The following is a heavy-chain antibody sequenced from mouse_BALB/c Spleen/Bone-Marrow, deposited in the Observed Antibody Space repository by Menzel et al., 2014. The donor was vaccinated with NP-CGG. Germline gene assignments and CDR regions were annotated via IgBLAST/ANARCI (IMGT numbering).Heavy chain of an antibody. J-gene: IGHJ3*01. V-gene: IGHV2-9*02. CDR3: AREESTMITTPFAY. D-gene: IGHD2-4*01. CDR2: IWAGGST. CDR1: GFSLTSYG. Sequence: QVQLQQSGPGLVAPSQSLSITCTVSGFSLTSYGVHWVRQPPGKGLEWLGVIWAGGSTNYNSALMSRLSISKDNSKSXVFLKMNSLQTDDTAMYYCAREESTMITTPFAYWGQGTLVTVSA.